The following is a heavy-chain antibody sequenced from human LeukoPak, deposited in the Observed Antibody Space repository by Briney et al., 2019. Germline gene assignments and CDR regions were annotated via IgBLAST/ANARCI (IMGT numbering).Heavy chain of an antibody. Sequence: GASVKVSCKASERTPLTPDATCVRKATGQGLEWMGWMNPNSGNTGYAQKFHGRLTMTRNTSISSAYMDLSSLTSEDTPLYYCAIGIESMVCGFINRYNWFDPWGQGTQVTVSS. CDR2: MNPNSGNT. CDR1: ERTPLTPD. V-gene: IGHV1-8*01. J-gene: IGHJ5*02. CDR3: AIGIESMVCGFINRYNWFDP. D-gene: IGHD2-21*01.